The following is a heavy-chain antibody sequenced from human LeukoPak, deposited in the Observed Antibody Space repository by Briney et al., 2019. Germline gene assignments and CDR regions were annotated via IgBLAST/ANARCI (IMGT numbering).Heavy chain of an antibody. Sequence: SVKVSCKASGGTFSSYAISWVRQAPGQGLEWMGRIIPILGIANYARKFQGRVTITADKSTSTAYMELSSLRSEDTAVYYCARDSSAVVTARYNWFDPWGQGTLVTVSS. CDR1: GGTFSSYA. D-gene: IGHD2-21*02. J-gene: IGHJ5*02. CDR2: IIPILGIA. CDR3: ARDSSAVVTARYNWFDP. V-gene: IGHV1-69*04.